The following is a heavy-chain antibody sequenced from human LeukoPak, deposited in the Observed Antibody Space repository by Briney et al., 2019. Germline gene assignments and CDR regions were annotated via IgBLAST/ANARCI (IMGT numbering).Heavy chain of an antibody. Sequence: PGRSLRLSCAASGFSFSTYGMHWVRQAPGKGLEWVAVISYDGSNKYYADSVKGRFTISRDNSKNTLYLQMNCLRAEDTAVYYCARGHYGDRFDNWGQGTLVTVSS. J-gene: IGHJ4*02. D-gene: IGHD3-10*01. CDR3: ARGHYGDRFDN. CDR2: ISYDGSNK. V-gene: IGHV3-33*05. CDR1: GFSFSTYG.